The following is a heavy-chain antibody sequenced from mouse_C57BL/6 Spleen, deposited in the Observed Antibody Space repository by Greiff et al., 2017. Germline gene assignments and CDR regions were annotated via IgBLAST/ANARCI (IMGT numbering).Heavy chain of an antibody. CDR1: GYTFTSYG. CDR2: IYPRSGNT. CDR3: AMERGRGEFAG. V-gene: IGHV1-81*01. Sequence: QVQLQQSGAELARPGASVKLSCKASGYTFTSYGISWVKQRPGQGLEWIGEIYPRSGNTYYNEKFKGKATLTADTSSSTAYMVLRSLTSADSAVYFCAMERGRGEFAGWGQGTLVTVST. D-gene: IGHD3-3*01. J-gene: IGHJ3*01.